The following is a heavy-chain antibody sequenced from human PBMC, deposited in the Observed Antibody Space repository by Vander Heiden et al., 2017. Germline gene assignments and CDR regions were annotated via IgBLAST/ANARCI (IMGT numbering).Heavy chain of an antibody. V-gene: IGHV3-49*05. CDR1: GFKFGDYP. J-gene: IGHJ3*01. CDR3: SKDWGNGSGSYVFDV. Sequence: QLVESGGGLVKPGRSLTLSCTPSGFKFGDYPMSWFRQAPGKGLEWIGYIRSKADGGTKYYAASVKDRFTISRDDSKSTAYLQMNSLESADSAIYYCSKDWGNGSGSYVFDVWGQGTMVTVSS. D-gene: IGHD3-10*01. CDR2: IRSKADGGTK.